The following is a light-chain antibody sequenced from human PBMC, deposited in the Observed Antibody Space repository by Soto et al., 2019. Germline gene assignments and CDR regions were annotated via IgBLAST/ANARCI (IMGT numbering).Light chain of an antibody. CDR3: ASWDDNLNGGV. CDR1: SSNIGTYT. Sequence: QSVLTQPPSASGTPGQRDTISCSGTSSNIGTYTVNWYQQLPGTAPKLLIYTDYQRPSGVPDRFSGSKSGTSASLAINGLHSEDEADYYCASWDDNLNGGVFGGGTKLTVL. J-gene: IGLJ3*02. V-gene: IGLV1-44*01. CDR2: TDY.